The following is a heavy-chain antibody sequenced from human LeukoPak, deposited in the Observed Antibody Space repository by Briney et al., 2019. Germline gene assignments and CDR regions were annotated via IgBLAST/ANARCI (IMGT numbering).Heavy chain of an antibody. CDR1: GYSFSAYW. V-gene: IGHV5-10-1*01. Sequence: GESLKISCQGSGYSFSAYWITWVRQMPGKGLEWMGRTDPSDSHIKYSPSFQGHVTISVDKSISTAYLQWSNLKASDTAMYYCASVYAGDFDYWGQGTLVTVSS. CDR2: TDPSDSHI. CDR3: ASVYAGDFDY. J-gene: IGHJ4*02. D-gene: IGHD2-8*01.